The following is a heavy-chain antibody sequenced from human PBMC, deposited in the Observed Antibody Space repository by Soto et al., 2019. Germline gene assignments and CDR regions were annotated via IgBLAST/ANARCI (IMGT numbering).Heavy chain of an antibody. CDR3: ARDFVILTGYYYYYYGMDV. CDR2: INWNGGST. D-gene: IGHD3-9*01. CDR1: GFTFDDYG. V-gene: IGHV3-20*04. Sequence: EVQLVESGGGVVRPGGSLRLSCAASGFTFDDYGMSWVRQAPGKGLEWVSGINWNGGSTGYADSVKGRFTISRDNAKNSLYLQMNSLRAEDTALYYCARDFVILTGYYYYYYGMDVWGQGTTVTVSS. J-gene: IGHJ6*02.